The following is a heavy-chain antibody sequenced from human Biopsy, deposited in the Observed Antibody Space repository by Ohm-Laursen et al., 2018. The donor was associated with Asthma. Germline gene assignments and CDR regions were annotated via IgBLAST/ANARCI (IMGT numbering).Heavy chain of an antibody. J-gene: IGHJ5*02. Sequence: SLRLSCAASGFTFRSYGMHWVRQAPGQGLEWVSVISSGSGSTYYADSVKGRFTISRDTSMNTLYLQMNSLRAEDTAVYYCAKVGHGNGDYVGWFDPWGQGTLVTVSS. D-gene: IGHD4-17*01. V-gene: IGHV3-23*01. CDR3: AKVGHGNGDYVGWFDP. CDR2: ISSGSGST. CDR1: GFTFRSYG.